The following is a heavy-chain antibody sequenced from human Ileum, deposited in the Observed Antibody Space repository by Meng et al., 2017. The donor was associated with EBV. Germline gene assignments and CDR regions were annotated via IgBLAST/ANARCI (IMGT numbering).Heavy chain of an antibody. D-gene: IGHD1-1*01. Sequence: QLQCQKSGPGLVKPSETLSLTCTVAGDSVSGRNYYWGWIRQAPGKGLEWIGTAYYTGSTSYNPSLKSRVTISVDTSKSQLSLKVDSVTAADTAIYFCARDHGSSNWFYYWGQGTLVTVSS. J-gene: IGHJ4*02. CDR2: AYYTGST. CDR1: GDSVSGRNYY. CDR3: ARDHGSSNWFYY. V-gene: IGHV4-39*07.